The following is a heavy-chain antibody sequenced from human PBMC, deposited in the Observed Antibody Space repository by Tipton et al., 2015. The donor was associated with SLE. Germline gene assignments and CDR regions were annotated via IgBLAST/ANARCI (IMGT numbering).Heavy chain of an antibody. D-gene: IGHD1-26*01. Sequence: GLVKPSETLSLTCGVYGGSFSGYYWSWIRQPPGKGLEWIGEINHSGSTNYNPALKSRVTISVDTSNNQISLSLTSVAAADTGVYYCTTLMVGRWYFDLWGRGVLVTVSS. J-gene: IGHJ2*01. V-gene: IGHV4-34*03. CDR3: TTLMVGRWYFDL. CDR1: GGSFSGYY. CDR2: INHSGST.